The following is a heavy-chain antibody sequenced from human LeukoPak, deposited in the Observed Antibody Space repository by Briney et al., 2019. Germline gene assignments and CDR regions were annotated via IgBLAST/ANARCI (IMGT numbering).Heavy chain of an antibody. D-gene: IGHD3-22*01. Sequence: PGGSLRLSCAASGFTFSSYSMNWVRQAPGKGLEWVSSISSSSSYIYYADSVKGRFTISRDNSKNTLYLQMNSLRAEDTAVYYCAKDYYYDSSGYYDYWGQGTLVTVSS. CDR3: AKDYYYDSSGYYDY. V-gene: IGHV3-21*04. CDR2: ISSSSSYI. J-gene: IGHJ4*02. CDR1: GFTFSSYS.